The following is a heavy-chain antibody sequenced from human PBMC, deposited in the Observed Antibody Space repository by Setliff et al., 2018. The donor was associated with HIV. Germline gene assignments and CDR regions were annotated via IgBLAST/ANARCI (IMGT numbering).Heavy chain of an antibody. D-gene: IGHD5-18*01. V-gene: IGHV2-5*02. J-gene: IGHJ3*02. Sequence: SGPTLVNPTQPLTLTCTFSGFSLSTSGVGVGWIRQPPGKALEWLALIYWDDDKRYSPSLRSRLTITKDTSKNQVVLTMTNMDPVDTATYYCAHKSIQLWSYDAFDIWGQGAMVTVSS. CDR2: IYWDDDK. CDR1: GFSLSTSGVG. CDR3: AHKSIQLWSYDAFDI.